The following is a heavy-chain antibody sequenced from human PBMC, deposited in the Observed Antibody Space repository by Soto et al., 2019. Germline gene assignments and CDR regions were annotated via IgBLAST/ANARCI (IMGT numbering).Heavy chain of an antibody. D-gene: IGHD3-22*01. Sequence: TLSLTCTVSGGSISSGGYYWSWIRQHPGKGLEWIGYIYYGGSTYYNPSLKSRATISGDTSKNQFSLKLSSVTAADTAVYYCARGGYYYENSGQNAYDYWGQGILVTVPQ. J-gene: IGHJ4*01. CDR1: GGSISSGGYY. V-gene: IGHV4-31*03. CDR3: ARGGYYYENSGQNAYDY. CDR2: IYYGGST.